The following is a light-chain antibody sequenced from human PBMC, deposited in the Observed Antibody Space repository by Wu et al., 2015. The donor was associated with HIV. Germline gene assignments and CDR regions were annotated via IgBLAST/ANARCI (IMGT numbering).Light chain of an antibody. V-gene: IGKV3-20*01. CDR1: LSVPSSH. CDR2: STS. CDR3: QGXA. J-gene: IGKJ4*01. Sequence: EIVLTQSPGTLSLSPGERATLSCRASLSVPSSHLAWYQHKPGQAPRLLIHSTSIRASGTPDRFSGSGSGTDFTLTISRLEPEDFAVYYCQGXAFGGGTKIEIQ.